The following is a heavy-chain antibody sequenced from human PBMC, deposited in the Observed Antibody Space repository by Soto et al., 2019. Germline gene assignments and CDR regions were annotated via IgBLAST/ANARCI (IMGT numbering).Heavy chain of an antibody. Sequence: PSETLSLTCTVSGGSISSYYWSWIRQPPGKGLEWIGYIYYSGSTNYNPSLKSRVTISVDTSKNQFSLKLSSVTAADTAVYYCARRRDVCSGGRCWALLDYWGQGTLVTVSS. CDR3: ARRRDVCSGGRCWALLDY. CDR1: GGSISSYY. CDR2: IYYSGST. J-gene: IGHJ4*02. D-gene: IGHD2-15*01. V-gene: IGHV4-59*08.